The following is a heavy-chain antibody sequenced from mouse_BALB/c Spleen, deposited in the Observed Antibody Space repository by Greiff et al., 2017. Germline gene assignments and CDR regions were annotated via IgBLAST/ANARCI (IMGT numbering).Heavy chain of an antibody. CDR2: ISRGSSTI. Sequence: EVKVVESGGGLVQPGGSRKLSCAASGFTFSSFGMHWVRQAPEKGLEWVAYISRGSSTIYYADTVKGRFTISRDNPKNTLFLQMTSLRSEDTAMCYCAREVYRFYAMDYGGQGTSVTVSS. J-gene: IGHJ4*01. CDR1: GFTFSSFG. CDR3: AREVYRFYAMDY. V-gene: IGHV5-17*02. D-gene: IGHD2-14*01.